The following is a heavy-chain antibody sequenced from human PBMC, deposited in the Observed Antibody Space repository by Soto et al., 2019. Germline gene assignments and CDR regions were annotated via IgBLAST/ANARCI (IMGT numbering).Heavy chain of an antibody. CDR2: INPNSGGT. J-gene: IGHJ6*02. Sequence: QVQLVQSGAEVKKPGASVKVSCKASGYTFTGYYMHWVRQAPGQGLEWMGWINPNSGGTNYAQKFQGGVTMTRDTSISTAYMELSRLRSDDTAVYYCARDGDIVATITRHYYYYGMDVWGQGTTVTVSS. V-gene: IGHV1-2*02. CDR1: GYTFTGYY. D-gene: IGHD5-12*01. CDR3: ARDGDIVATITRHYYYYGMDV.